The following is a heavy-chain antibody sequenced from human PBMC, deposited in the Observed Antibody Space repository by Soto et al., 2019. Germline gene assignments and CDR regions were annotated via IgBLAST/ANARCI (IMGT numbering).Heavy chain of an antibody. CDR2: IYYSGST. D-gene: IGHD3-22*01. CDR1: GGSISSYY. V-gene: IGHV4-59*12. CDR3: ASSVGYDSSGYYLPHY. J-gene: IGHJ4*02. Sequence: SETLSLTCTVSGGSISSYYWSWIRQPPGKGLEWIGYIYYSGSTNYNPSLKSRVTISVDTSKNQFSLKLSSVTAADTAVYYCASSVGYDSSGYYLPHYWGQGTLVNVS.